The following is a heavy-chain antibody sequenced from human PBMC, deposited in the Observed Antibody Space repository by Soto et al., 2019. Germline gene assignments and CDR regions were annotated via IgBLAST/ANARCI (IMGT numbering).Heavy chain of an antibody. V-gene: IGHV4-34*01. CDR1: VRSFCVYY. Sequence: SGTLSVTFAVHVRSFCVYYWSWSSQPPGTGLEWIGEINHSGSTNYNPSLKSRVTISVDTSKNQFSLKLTSVTAADTAVYYCARDKITGLFDYWGQGTLVTVS. CDR3: ARDKITGLFDY. CDR2: INHSGST. D-gene: IGHD2-8*02. J-gene: IGHJ4*02.